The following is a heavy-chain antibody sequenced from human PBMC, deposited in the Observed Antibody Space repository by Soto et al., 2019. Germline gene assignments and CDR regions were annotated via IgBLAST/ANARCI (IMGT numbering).Heavy chain of an antibody. V-gene: IGHV4-31*03. D-gene: IGHD3-10*01. CDR3: ARGPGTMAKIDY. CDR2: IYYSGST. Sequence: QVQLQESGPGLVKPSQTLSLTCTVSGGSISSGCYYWSWIRQHPGKGLEWIGYIYYSGSTYYNPSLKNRVTISVDTSNNQFSLKLSSLTAADTAVYYCARGPGTMAKIDYWGQGTLVTVSS. J-gene: IGHJ4*02. CDR1: GGSISSGCYY.